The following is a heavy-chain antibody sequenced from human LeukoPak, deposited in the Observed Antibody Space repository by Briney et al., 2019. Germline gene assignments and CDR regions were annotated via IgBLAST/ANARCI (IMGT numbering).Heavy chain of an antibody. CDR2: INHSGST. CDR3: ARRIAARPRGKGLFIDY. CDR1: GGSFSGYY. D-gene: IGHD6-6*01. V-gene: IGHV4-34*01. Sequence: SETLSLTCAVYGGSFSGYYWSWIRQPPGNGREWIGEINHSGSTNYNPSLKSRVNISVDTSKNQFSLELSSVTAADTAVYYCARRIAARPRGKGLFIDYWGQGTLVTVSS. J-gene: IGHJ4*02.